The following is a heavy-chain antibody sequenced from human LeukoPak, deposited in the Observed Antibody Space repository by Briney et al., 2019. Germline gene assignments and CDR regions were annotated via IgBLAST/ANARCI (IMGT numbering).Heavy chain of an antibody. CDR1: GFTVSSND. CDR2: LYSDGNT. J-gene: IGHJ4*02. D-gene: IGHD1-14*01. CDR3: ARGVEPLAANTLAY. Sequence: GGSLRLSCAASGFTVSSNDMTWVRQAPGKGLEWVSVLYSDGNTKYADSVQGRFTISRDNSKNTLYLEMNSLSPDDTAVYYCARGVEPLAANTLAYWGQGTLVTVSS. V-gene: IGHV3-53*01.